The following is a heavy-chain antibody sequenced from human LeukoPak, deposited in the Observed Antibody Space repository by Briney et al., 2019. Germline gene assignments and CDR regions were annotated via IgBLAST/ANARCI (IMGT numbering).Heavy chain of an antibody. CDR2: INHSGRT. V-gene: IGHV4-34*01. CDR1: GGSFSGDY. D-gene: IGHD2-2*01. J-gene: IGHJ5*02. CDR3: ARFKGRKVGYQLLPQDNWFDP. Sequence: SETLSLTCAVYGGSFSGDYWSWLRQPPGKGLEWLGEINHSGRTNYNPSLKSRVTISVDTSKNQFSLKLSSVTAADTAVYYCARFKGRKVGYQLLPQDNWFDPWGQGTLVTVSS.